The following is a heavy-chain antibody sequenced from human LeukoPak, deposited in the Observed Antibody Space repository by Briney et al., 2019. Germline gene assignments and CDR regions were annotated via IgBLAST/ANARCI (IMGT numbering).Heavy chain of an antibody. CDR2: ISSSSSYI. V-gene: IGHV3-21*01. CDR1: GFTFSSYS. CDR3: ARDGMITFGGVIVKGAFDI. J-gene: IGHJ3*02. D-gene: IGHD3-16*02. Sequence: GGSLRLSCAASGFTFSSYSMNWVRQAPGKGLEWVSSISSSSSYIYYADSVKGRFTIFRDNAKNSLYLQMNSLRAEDTAVYYCARDGMITFGGVIVKGAFDIWGQGTMVTVSS.